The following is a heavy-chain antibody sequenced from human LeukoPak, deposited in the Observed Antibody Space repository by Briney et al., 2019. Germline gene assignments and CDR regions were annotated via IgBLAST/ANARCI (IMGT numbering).Heavy chain of an antibody. J-gene: IGHJ4*02. D-gene: IGHD2-15*01. CDR3: ARRAGEYSHPYDY. Sequence: GGSLRLSCTVSGFTVSNSWSWVRQAPGKGLEWVSFNSGGKTHSSDSVKGRFTISRDNSKNTLYLQMSSLRAEDTAIYYCARRAGEYSHPYDYWGQGTLVTVSS. CDR2: NSGGKT. V-gene: IGHV3-53*01. CDR1: GFTVSNS.